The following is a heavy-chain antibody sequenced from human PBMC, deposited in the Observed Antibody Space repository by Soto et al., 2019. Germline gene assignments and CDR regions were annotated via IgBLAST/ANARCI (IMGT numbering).Heavy chain of an antibody. CDR2: ISDSGGST. J-gene: IGHJ4*02. D-gene: IGHD4-4*01. V-gene: IGHV3-23*01. CDR3: AKAATITTLYNFDF. Sequence: GGSLRLSCAASGFTFSSCGMNWVRQAPGKGLEWVSLISDSGGSTYHADSVKGRFTISRDNSKNTLYLQMNSLRAEDTAVYYCAKAATITTLYNFDFWGQGTLVTVSS. CDR1: GFTFSSCG.